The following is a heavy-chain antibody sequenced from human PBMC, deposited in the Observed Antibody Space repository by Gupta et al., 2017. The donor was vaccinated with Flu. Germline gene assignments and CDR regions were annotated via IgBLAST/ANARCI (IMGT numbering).Heavy chain of an antibody. J-gene: IGHJ5*02. CDR2: IYFTGKM. V-gene: IGHV4-31*03. CDR1: GCSISVGGYY. CDR3: ARDSTSSPGWFDP. D-gene: IGHD2-2*01. Sequence: QVLLQESGPGLVKPSQTLSLTCSVSGCSISVGGYYWGWIRQLLGKGLEWIGYIYFTGKMYYNPALESRLIMSVDTSKNQFSMNLSSVTAADTAIYYCARDSTSSPGWFDPWGQGTLVTVSS.